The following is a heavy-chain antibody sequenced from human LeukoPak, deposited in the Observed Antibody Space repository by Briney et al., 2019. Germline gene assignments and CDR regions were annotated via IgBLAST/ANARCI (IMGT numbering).Heavy chain of an antibody. CDR2: ISWNSGSI. J-gene: IGHJ4*02. D-gene: IGHD3/OR15-3a*01. CDR1: GFTFDDYA. V-gene: IGHV3-9*01. CDR3: ARDQYDTWSRRGNFDS. Sequence: GRSLRLSCAASGFTFDDYAMHWVRQAPGKGLEWVSGISWNSGSIGYADSVKGRFTISRDNAKNSLYLQMNSLRAEDTAVFYCARDQYDTWSRRGNFDSWGQGTLVIVSS.